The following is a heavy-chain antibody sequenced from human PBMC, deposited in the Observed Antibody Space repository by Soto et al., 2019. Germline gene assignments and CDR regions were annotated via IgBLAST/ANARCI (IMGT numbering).Heavy chain of an antibody. J-gene: IGHJ4*02. CDR2: INHSGST. CDR3: ARGLFPIEDGQSISQSTQAGY. CDR1: GGSFSGYY. V-gene: IGHV4-34*01. D-gene: IGHD4-17*01. Sequence: QVQLQQWGAGLLKPSETLSLTCAVYGGSFSGYYWSWIRQPPGKGLEWIGEINHSGSTNYNPSLKSRVTISVDTSKNQFSLKLSSVTAADTAVYYCARGLFPIEDGQSISQSTQAGYWGQGTLVTVSS.